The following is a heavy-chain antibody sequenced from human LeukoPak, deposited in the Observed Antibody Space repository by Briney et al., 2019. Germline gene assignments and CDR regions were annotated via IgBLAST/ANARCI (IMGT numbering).Heavy chain of an antibody. CDR1: GGTFSSYA. V-gene: IGHV1-69*13. CDR3: ARGSVTTSYYYGMDV. J-gene: IGHJ6*02. CDR2: IIPIFGTA. Sequence: GASVKVSCKASGGTFSSYAISWVRQAPGQGLEWIGGIIPIFGTANYAQKFQGRVTITADESTSTAYMELSSLRSEDTAVYYCARGSVTTSYYYGMDVWGQGTTVTVSS. D-gene: IGHD4-17*01.